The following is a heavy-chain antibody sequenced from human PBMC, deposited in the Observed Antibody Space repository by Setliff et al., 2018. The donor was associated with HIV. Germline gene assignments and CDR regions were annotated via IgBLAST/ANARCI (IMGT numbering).Heavy chain of an antibody. J-gene: IGHJ4*02. V-gene: IGHV4-59*01. CDR3: ARSVDTTLVPAYYFDY. CDR2: IYYRGST. Sequence: SETLSLTCTVSGGSISGYYWSWIRQPPGKGLEWIGYIYYRGSTDYNPSLKSRVTISVDTSKNQFSLKLSSVTAADAAVYYCARSVDTTLVPAYYFDYWGQGTLVTVSS. D-gene: IGHD5-18*01. CDR1: GGSISGYY.